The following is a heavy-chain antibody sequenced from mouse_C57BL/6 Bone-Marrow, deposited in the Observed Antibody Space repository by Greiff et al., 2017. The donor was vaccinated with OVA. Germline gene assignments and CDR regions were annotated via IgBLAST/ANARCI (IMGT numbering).Heavy chain of an antibody. J-gene: IGHJ2*01. V-gene: IGHV5-6*01. CDR3: ARHPTYYGSSYDYFDY. CDR1: GFTFSSYG. D-gene: IGHD1-1*01. CDR2: ISSGGSYT. Sequence: VQLKESGGDLVKPGGSLKLSCAASGFTFSSYGMSWVRQTPDKRLEWVATISSGGSYTYYPDSVKGRFTISRDNAKNTLYLQMSSLKSEDTAMYYCARHPTYYGSSYDYFDYWGQGTTLTVSS.